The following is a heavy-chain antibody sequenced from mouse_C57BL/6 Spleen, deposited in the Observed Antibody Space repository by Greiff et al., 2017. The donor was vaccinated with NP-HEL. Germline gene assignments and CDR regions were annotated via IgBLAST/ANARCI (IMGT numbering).Heavy chain of an antibody. D-gene: IGHD1-1*01. J-gene: IGHJ2*01. CDR3: AVGSYGSSYKEPLFDY. CDR2: IDPEDGET. V-gene: IGHV14-2*01. CDR1: GFNIKDYY. Sequence: EVQLQQSGAELVKPGASVKLSCTASGFNIKDYYMHWVKQRTEQGLEWIGRIDPEDGETKYAPKFQGKATITADTCSNTAYLQLSSLTSEDTAVYYCAVGSYGSSYKEPLFDYWGQGTTLTVSS.